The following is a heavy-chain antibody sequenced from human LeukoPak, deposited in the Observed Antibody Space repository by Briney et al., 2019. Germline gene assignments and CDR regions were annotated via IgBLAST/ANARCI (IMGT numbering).Heavy chain of an antibody. Sequence: GGSLRLSCAASGFTFSGMNWVRQAPGKGLEWVANMKEDGSEKYCVDCVKGRFTISRDNAKNSLYLQMNSLRVEDTAVYYCARGPNYGLRSDYFDYWGQGTLVTVSS. CDR1: GFTFSG. V-gene: IGHV3-7*03. CDR2: MKEDGSEK. CDR3: ARGPNYGLRSDYFDY. J-gene: IGHJ4*02. D-gene: IGHD3-10*01.